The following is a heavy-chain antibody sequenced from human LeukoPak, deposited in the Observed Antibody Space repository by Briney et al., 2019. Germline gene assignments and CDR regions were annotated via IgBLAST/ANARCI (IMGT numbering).Heavy chain of an antibody. CDR1: GGSFTGYR. CDR3: ARRSTSFGVVIRYYFDY. J-gene: IGHJ4*02. V-gene: IGHV4-34*01. D-gene: IGHD3-3*01. CDR2: INHSGST. Sequence: SETLSLTCAIYGGSFTGYRWSWIRQPPGKGREWIGEINHSGSTTYNPSRKSPVNISVDTSQNQFSLKLSSVTDADRAVYYCARRSTSFGVVIRYYFDYWGQGTLVTVSS.